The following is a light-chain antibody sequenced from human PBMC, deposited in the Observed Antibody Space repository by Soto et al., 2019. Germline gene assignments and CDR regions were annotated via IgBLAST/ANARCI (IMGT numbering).Light chain of an antibody. V-gene: IGKV1-33*01. J-gene: IGKJ5*01. CDR2: DAS. CDR1: HDITNY. CDR3: QQYDDLPT. Sequence: DIQLTQSPSSLSASVGDTVTITCQASHDITNYLNWYQQKSGRAPKLLIYDASNLETGVPSRFSGSGSGTDFTFTISSLQPEDIGTYYCQQYDDLPTFGQGTRLEIK.